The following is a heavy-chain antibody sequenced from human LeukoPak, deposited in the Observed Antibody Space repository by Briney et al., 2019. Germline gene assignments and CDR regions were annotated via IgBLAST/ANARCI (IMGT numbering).Heavy chain of an antibody. CDR2: IYSGGST. D-gene: IGHD3-10*01. CDR3: ARDLVERFMVRGVIPDYYGMDV. CDR1: GFTVSSNY. J-gene: IGHJ6*02. V-gene: IGHV3-66*01. Sequence: GSLRLSCAASGFTVSSNYMRWVRQAPGKGLEWVSVIYSGGSTYYADSVKGRFTISRDNSKNTLYLQMNSLRAEDTAVYYCARDLVERFMVRGVIPDYYGMDVWGQGTTVTVSS.